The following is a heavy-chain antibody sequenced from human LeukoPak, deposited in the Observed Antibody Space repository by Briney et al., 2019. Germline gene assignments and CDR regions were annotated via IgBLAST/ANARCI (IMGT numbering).Heavy chain of an antibody. CDR1: GFNVSSHY. D-gene: IGHD3-10*01. CDR3: ARRRPIWLGGEDYGLDV. V-gene: IGHV3-53*01. Sequence: GGSLRLSCAASGFNVSSHYMSWVPKAPGKGLECVSVIFSGGTTYYTDSVKGRFTISRDNSNNTVYLQIKSLKVEDTAVYYCARRRPIWLGGEDYGLDVWGKGTTVTVSS. CDR2: IFSGGTT. J-gene: IGHJ6*04.